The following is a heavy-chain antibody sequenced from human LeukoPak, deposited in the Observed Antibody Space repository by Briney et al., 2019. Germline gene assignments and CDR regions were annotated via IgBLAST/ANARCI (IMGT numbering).Heavy chain of an antibody. D-gene: IGHD3-3*02. V-gene: IGHV3-23*01. CDR1: GFTFSSYA. J-gene: IGHJ5*02. Sequence: GGSLRLSCAASGFTFSSYAMSWVRQAPGKGLEWVSAISGSGGSTYYADSVKGRFTTSRDNSKNTLYLQMNSLRAEDTAVYYCARDISSTWYDHWGQGTLVTVSS. CDR3: ARDISSTWYDH. CDR2: ISGSGGST.